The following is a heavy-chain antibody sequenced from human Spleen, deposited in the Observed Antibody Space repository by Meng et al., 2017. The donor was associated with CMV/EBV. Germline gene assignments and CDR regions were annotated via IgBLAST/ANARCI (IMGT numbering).Heavy chain of an antibody. CDR1: GDSISNYF. Sequence: SETLSLTCSVSGDSISNYFWSWIRQPPGKGLEWIGYIYFSGNTNYNPSLNSRVTISVDSSKNHLSLRLRSVTAADTAVYYCAATLRLDYGLDVWGQGTTVTGSS. CDR3: AATLRLDYGLDV. D-gene: IGHD3-16*01. J-gene: IGHJ6*02. V-gene: IGHV4-59*01. CDR2: IYFSGNT.